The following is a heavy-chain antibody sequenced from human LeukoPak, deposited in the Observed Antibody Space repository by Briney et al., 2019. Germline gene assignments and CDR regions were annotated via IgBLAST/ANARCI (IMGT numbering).Heavy chain of an antibody. V-gene: IGHV1-3*01. CDR2: INAGNGNT. CDR3: AREHDVLTGYSLDY. CDR1: GYTFTTYA. D-gene: IGHD3-9*01. Sequence: GASVKLSCKSSGYTFTTYAIHWVRQAPGQRLEYMGWINAGNGNTKYSQNFQGRVTITRDTSASTAYMELSSLRSEDTAVYYCAREHDVLTGYSLDYWGQGTLVTVSS. J-gene: IGHJ4*02.